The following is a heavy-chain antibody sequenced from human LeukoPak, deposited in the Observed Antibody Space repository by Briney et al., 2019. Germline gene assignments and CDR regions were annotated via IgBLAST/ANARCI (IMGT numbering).Heavy chain of an antibody. D-gene: IGHD4-23*01. CDR3: ARDRATVVTLDI. V-gene: IGHV1-2*02. CDR2: INPNCGGT. CDR1: GYTFTGYY. Sequence: VASVKVSCKASGYTFTGYYIHWVRQAPGQGLEWMGWINPNCGGTNYAQKFQGRVTMTRDTSISTAYMELSRLRSDDTAVYYCARDRATVVTLDIWGQGTMVTVSS. J-gene: IGHJ3*02.